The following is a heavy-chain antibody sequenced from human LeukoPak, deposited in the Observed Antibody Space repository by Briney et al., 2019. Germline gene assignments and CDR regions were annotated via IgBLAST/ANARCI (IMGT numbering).Heavy chain of an antibody. CDR1: GGTFSSYA. J-gene: IGHJ4*02. V-gene: IGHV1-69*13. CDR2: IIPIFGTA. Sequence: GASVKVSCKASGGTFSSYAISWVRQAPGQGLEWMGGIIPIFGTANYAQKFQGRVTITADESTSTAYMELSSLRSEDTAVYYCASLQSMTTATPFDYWGQGTLVTVSS. D-gene: IGHD4-17*01. CDR3: ASLQSMTTATPFDY.